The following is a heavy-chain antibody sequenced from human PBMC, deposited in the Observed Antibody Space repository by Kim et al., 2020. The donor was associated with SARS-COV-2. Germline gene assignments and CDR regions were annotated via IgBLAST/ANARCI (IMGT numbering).Heavy chain of an antibody. CDR1: GGSFSGYY. CDR3: ARGRWIQLWSLWAFDI. D-gene: IGHD5-18*01. CDR2: INHSGST. V-gene: IGHV4-34*01. Sequence: SETLSLTCAVYGGSFSGYYWSWIRQPPGKGLEWIGEINHSGSTNYNPSLKSRVTISVDTSKNQFSLKLSSVTAADTAVYYCARGRWIQLWSLWAFDIWGQGTMVTVSS. J-gene: IGHJ3*02.